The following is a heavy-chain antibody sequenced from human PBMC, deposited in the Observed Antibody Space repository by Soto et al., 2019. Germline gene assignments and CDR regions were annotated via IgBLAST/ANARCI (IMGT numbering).Heavy chain of an antibody. CDR2: IYWDGDK. J-gene: IGHJ4*02. V-gene: IGHV2-5*02. CDR1: GFSLSTSGVG. Sequence: QITLKESGPTLVKPTQTLTLTCTISGFSLSTSGVGVGWIRQPPGKALDWLALIYWDGDKRYSPSLKSRLTISKDTSKNQVVLTMTNMDPVDTATYYCVRLLWFGELTWGQGTLVTVSS. CDR3: VRLLWFGELT. D-gene: IGHD3-10*01.